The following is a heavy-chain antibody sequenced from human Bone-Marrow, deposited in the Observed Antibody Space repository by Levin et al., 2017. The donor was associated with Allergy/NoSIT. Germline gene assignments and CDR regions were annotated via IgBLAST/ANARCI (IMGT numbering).Heavy chain of an antibody. V-gene: IGHV4-31*03. J-gene: IGHJ4*02. Sequence: MTSETLSLTCTVSGASVSTGGYYWTWIRQRPGEGLEWIGYTSHSGSTYHNPSLKSRVTISLDMSTNQLSLKLTTVTAADTAVYYCARDKLAVAGTEDVRYFDFWGQGILVTVSS. CDR2: TSHSGST. CDR1: GASVSTGGYY. CDR3: ARDKLAVAGTEDVRYFDF. D-gene: IGHD6-19*01.